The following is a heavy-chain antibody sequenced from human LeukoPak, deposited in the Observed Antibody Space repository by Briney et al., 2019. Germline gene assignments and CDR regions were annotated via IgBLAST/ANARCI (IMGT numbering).Heavy chain of an antibody. V-gene: IGHV4-59*01. D-gene: IGHD3-10*01. CDR3: ARDLYASGNYRSYWYFDL. CDR2: IYYNGST. Sequence: SETLSLTCTVSGGSISSYYWSWIWQPPGKGLEWIGYIYYNGSTNYNPSLKSRVTISVDTSKKQFSLKLNSVTAADTAVYYCARDLYASGNYRSYWYFDLWGRGTLVTVSS. J-gene: IGHJ2*01. CDR1: GGSISSYY.